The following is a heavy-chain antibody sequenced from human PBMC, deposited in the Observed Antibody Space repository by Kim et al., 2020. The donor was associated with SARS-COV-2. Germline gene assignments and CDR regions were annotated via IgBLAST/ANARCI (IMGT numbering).Heavy chain of an antibody. CDR3: ARGRPHDLSY. J-gene: IGHJ4*02. CDR2: INPNTGGT. CDR1: GYTFTGYY. Sequence: ASVKVSCKASGYTFTGYYIHWVRQAPGQGLEWMGWINPNTGGTNYAHKFQGRVTMTGDTSVSTAYMELSGLTSDDTAVYYCARGRPHDLSYWGQGTLVTVSS. V-gene: IGHV1-2*02. D-gene: IGHD3-16*01.